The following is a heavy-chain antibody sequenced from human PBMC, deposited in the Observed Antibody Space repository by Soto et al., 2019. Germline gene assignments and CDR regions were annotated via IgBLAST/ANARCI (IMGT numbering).Heavy chain of an antibody. CDR2: IYYSGST. Sequence: KPSETLSLTCTVSGGSISSYYWSWIRQPPGKGLEWIGYIYYSGSTNYNPSLKSRVTISVDTSKNQFSLKLSSVTAADTAVYYCARVGWDADRHYYYYGMDVWGQGNTVTVSS. J-gene: IGHJ6*02. CDR1: GGSISSYY. CDR3: ARVGWDADRHYYYYGMDV. D-gene: IGHD1-26*01. V-gene: IGHV4-59*01.